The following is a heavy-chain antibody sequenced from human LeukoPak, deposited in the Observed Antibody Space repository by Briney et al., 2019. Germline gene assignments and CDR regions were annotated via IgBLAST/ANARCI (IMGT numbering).Heavy chain of an antibody. D-gene: IGHD3-16*01. CDR3: ARGRGWVDH. V-gene: IGHV3-30*03. J-gene: IGHJ4*02. CDR2: ISYDGSNK. CDR1: GFTFSSYG. Sequence: PGRSLRLSCAASGFTFSSYGMHWVRQAPGKGLEWVAVISYDGSNKYYADSVKGRFTISRDDARNSVYLQLNSLRAEDTALYYCARGRGWVDHWGQGTLVTVSS.